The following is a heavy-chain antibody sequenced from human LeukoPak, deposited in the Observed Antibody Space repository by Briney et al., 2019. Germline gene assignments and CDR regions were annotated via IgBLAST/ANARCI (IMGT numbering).Heavy chain of an antibody. Sequence: GGSLRLSCAASGFTFSSYGMHWVRQAPGKGLEWVAVISYDGSNKYYADSVKGRFTISRDNSKNTLYLQMNSLRAGDTAVYYCAKAGGYCSSTSCYYYYYGMDVWGQGTTVTVSS. CDR1: GFTFSSYG. J-gene: IGHJ6*02. V-gene: IGHV3-30*18. CDR3: AKAGGYCSSTSCYYYYYGMDV. D-gene: IGHD2-2*01. CDR2: ISYDGSNK.